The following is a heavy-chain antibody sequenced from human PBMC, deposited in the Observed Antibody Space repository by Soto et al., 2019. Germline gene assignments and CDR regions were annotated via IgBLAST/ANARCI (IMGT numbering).Heavy chain of an antibody. CDR3: AKDRESSTAPRGGCDY. D-gene: IGHD6-6*01. J-gene: IGHJ4*02. V-gene: IGHV3-23*01. Sequence: EVQLLESGGGLVQLGGSLRLSCAASGFTFRSYAMSWVRQAPGKGLEWVSGISGSSGSTYYADSVKGRFTISRDNSKNTLFLQMNSLRAEDTAMYYCAKDRESSTAPRGGCDYWGQGTLVTVSS. CDR1: GFTFRSYA. CDR2: ISGSSGST.